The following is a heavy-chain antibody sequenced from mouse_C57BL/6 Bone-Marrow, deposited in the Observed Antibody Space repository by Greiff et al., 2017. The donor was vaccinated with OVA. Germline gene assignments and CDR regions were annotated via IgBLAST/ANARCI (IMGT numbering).Heavy chain of an antibody. J-gene: IGHJ4*01. D-gene: IGHD1-1*01. CDR2: IYPGSGST. Sequence: QVQLQQPGAELVKPGASVKMSCKASGYTFTSYWITWVKQRPGQGLEWIGDIYPGSGSTNYNEKLKKKAKLTVDTSSSTAYMQLSSLTSEDSAVYYCGITTVVAPPYAMDYWGQGTSVTVSS. CDR3: GITTVVAPPYAMDY. V-gene: IGHV1-55*01. CDR1: GYTFTSYW.